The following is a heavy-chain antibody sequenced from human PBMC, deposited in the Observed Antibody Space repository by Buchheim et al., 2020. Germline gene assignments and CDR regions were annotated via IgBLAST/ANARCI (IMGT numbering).Heavy chain of an antibody. J-gene: IGHJ5*02. CDR3: AKDPSGDIVVVPAASTNWFDP. D-gene: IGHD2-2*01. V-gene: IGHV3-30*18. CDR1: GFTFSSYG. Sequence: QVQLVESGGGVVQPGRSLRLSCAASGFTFSSYGMHWVRQAPGKGLEWVAVISYDGSNKYYADSVKGRFTISRDNSKNTLYLQMNSLRAEETAVYYCAKDPSGDIVVVPAASTNWFDPWGQGTL. CDR2: ISYDGSNK.